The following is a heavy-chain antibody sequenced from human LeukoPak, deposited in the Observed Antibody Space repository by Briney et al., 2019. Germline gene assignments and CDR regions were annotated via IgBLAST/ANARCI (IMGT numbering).Heavy chain of an antibody. D-gene: IGHD3-16*02. V-gene: IGHV4-59*01. CDR3: ARQYGLYDYVWGSYRHDAFDI. Sequence: KPSETLSLTCTVSGGSISSYYWSWIRQPPGKGLEWIGYIYYSGSTNYNPSLKSRVTISVDTSKNQFSLKLSSVTAADTAVYYCARQYGLYDYVWGSYRHDAFDIWGQGTMVTVSS. CDR2: IYYSGST. J-gene: IGHJ3*02. CDR1: GGSISSYY.